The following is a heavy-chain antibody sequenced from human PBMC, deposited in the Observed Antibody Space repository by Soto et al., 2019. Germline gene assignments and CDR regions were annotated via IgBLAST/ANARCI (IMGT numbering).Heavy chain of an antibody. Sequence: ASVKVSCKASGYTFTGYYMHWVRQAPGQGLEWMGWINPNSGGKNYAQKFQGRVTMTRDTSISTAYMELSRLRSDDTAVYYCARGDYYYYYGMDVWGQGTTVTVSS. J-gene: IGHJ6*02. CDR2: INPNSGGK. CDR1: GYTFTGYY. CDR3: ARGDYYYYYGMDV. V-gene: IGHV1-2*02.